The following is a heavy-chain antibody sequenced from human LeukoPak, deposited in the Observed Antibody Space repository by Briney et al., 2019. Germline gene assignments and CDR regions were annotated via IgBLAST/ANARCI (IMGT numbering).Heavy chain of an antibody. CDR3: AKARGICGGDCYSNRYGVDV. V-gene: IGHV3-23*01. Sequence: PGGSLRLSCAASGFTVSSNYMSWVRQAPGKGLEWVAAISGSSGSTYYADSVKGRFTISRDNSKNTLYLQMNSLRAEDTAVYYCAKARGICGGDCYSNRYGVDVWGQGTTVTVSS. CDR1: GFTVSSNY. D-gene: IGHD2-21*02. J-gene: IGHJ6*02. CDR2: ISGSSGST.